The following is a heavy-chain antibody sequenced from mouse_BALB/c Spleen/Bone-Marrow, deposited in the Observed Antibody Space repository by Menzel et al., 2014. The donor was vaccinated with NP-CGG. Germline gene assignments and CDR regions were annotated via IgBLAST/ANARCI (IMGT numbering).Heavy chain of an antibody. Sequence: EVQLQQSGAELVKPGASVKLSCTASGFNIKDTYMHWVKQRPEQGLGWIGRIDPANGNTKYDPKFQGKATITADTSSNTAYLQLSSLTSEDTAVYYCARYYYGYYFDYWGQGTTLTVSS. CDR1: GFNIKDTY. J-gene: IGHJ2*01. CDR2: IDPANGNT. CDR3: ARYYYGYYFDY. V-gene: IGHV14-3*02. D-gene: IGHD1-2*01.